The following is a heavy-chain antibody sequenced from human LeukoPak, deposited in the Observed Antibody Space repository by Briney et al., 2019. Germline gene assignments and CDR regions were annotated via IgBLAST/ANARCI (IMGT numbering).Heavy chain of an antibody. Sequence: GGSLRLSCAASGFIFSSYAMSWVRQAPGKGLEWVSAISGSVGSTYYADHVKGRFTISRDNSKNTLYLQMNSLRAEDTAVYYCAKDATRGYDYVWGSYRYSPYYWGQGTLVTVSS. CDR3: AKDATRGYDYVWGSYRYSPYY. V-gene: IGHV3-23*01. D-gene: IGHD3-16*02. CDR2: ISGSVGST. J-gene: IGHJ4*02. CDR1: GFIFSSYA.